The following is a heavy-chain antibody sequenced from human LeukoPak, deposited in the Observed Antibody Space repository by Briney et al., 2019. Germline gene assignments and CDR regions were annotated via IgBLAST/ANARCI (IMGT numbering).Heavy chain of an antibody. V-gene: IGHV3-11*06. CDR1: GFTFSDYY. CDR2: ISSSSSYI. Sequence: PGGSLRLSCAASGFTFSDYYMSWIRQAPGKGLEWVSSISSSSSYIYYADSVKGRFTISRDNAKNSLYLQMNSLRAEDTAVYYCARDYYDNSGYYSTYYFAYWGQGTLVTVSS. D-gene: IGHD3-22*01. CDR3: ARDYYDNSGYYSTYYFAY. J-gene: IGHJ4*02.